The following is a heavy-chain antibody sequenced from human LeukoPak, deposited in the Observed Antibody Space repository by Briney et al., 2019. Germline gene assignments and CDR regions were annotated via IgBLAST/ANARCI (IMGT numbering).Heavy chain of an antibody. V-gene: IGHV3-48*01. D-gene: IGHD2-2*01. CDR3: AREDIVVVPAARKGYYYYMDV. CDR2: ISSSSSTI. Sequence: GGSLRLSCAASGFTFSSYSMNWVRQAPGKGLEWVSYISSSSSTIYYADSVKGRYTISRDNAKNSLYLQMNSLRAEDTAVYYCAREDIVVVPAARKGYYYYMDVWGKGTTVTVSS. J-gene: IGHJ6*03. CDR1: GFTFSSYS.